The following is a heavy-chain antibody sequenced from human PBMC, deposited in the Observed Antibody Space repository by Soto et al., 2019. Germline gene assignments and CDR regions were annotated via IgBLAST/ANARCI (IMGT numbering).Heavy chain of an antibody. V-gene: IGHV3-30-3*01. CDR1: EFTFSHYA. CDR2: ISYDGSNE. Sequence: QVQLVESGGGVVQPGRSLRLSCAASEFTFSHYAMHWVRQAPGKGLEWVAVISYDGSNEYYADSVKGRFTLSRDNSRNTLYLRMTSLKAEDTAGYYCAGDRETDSYHYYTFDYWGQGTLVTVSS. CDR3: AGDRETDSYHYYTFDY. J-gene: IGHJ4*02. D-gene: IGHD3-22*01.